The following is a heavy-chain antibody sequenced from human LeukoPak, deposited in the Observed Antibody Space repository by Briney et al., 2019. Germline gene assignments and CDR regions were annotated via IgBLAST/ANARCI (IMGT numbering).Heavy chain of an antibody. J-gene: IGHJ6*03. CDR3: ARDGSAWGYYYYMDV. CDR1: GGPISSGSYY. V-gene: IGHV4-61*02. Sequence: SETLSLTCTVSGGPISSGSYYWSWIRQPAGKGLEWIGRIYTSGSTNYNPSFKSRVTISVDTSKNQSSLKLSSVTAADTAVYYCARDGSAWGYYYYMDVWGKGTTVTVSS. D-gene: IGHD3-16*01. CDR2: IYTSGST.